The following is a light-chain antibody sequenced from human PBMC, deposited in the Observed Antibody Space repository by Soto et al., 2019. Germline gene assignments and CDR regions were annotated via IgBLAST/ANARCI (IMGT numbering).Light chain of an antibody. V-gene: IGKV3-20*01. CDR2: GAS. CDR1: QTVSSY. Sequence: EIVMTQSPATLSLSPGERATLSCRASQTVSSYLLWYQQKPGQAPRLLIYGASSRATGIPDRFSGSGSGTDFTLTISRLEPEDFAVYYCQQYGSSGTFGQGTKVDIK. CDR3: QQYGSSGT. J-gene: IGKJ1*01.